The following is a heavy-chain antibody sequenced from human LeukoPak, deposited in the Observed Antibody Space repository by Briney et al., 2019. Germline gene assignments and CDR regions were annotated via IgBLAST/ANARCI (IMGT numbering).Heavy chain of an antibody. Sequence: ASVKVSCKASGYSFTGYYMHWMRRAPGQGLEWMGWINLNSGGTNYAQKFQGRVAMTRDTSISTAYMELSRLRSDDTAVYYCASWAGRNADVAVFDYWGQGTLVTVSS. CDR1: GYSFTGYY. J-gene: IGHJ4*02. CDR3: ASWAGRNADVAVFDY. D-gene: IGHD2-21*01. CDR2: INLNSGGT. V-gene: IGHV1-2*02.